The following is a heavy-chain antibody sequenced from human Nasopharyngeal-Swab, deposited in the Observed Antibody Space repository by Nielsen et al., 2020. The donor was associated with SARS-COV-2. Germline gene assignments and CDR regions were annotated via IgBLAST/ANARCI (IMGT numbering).Heavy chain of an antibody. D-gene: IGHD3-10*01. V-gene: IGHV3-21*01. J-gene: IGHJ4*02. Sequence: GGSLRLSCAASGFTFSSYSMNWVRQAQGKGLEWVSSISSSSSYIYYADSVKGRFTLSRDNAKNSLYLQMNSLRAEDTAVYYCAGDLDYYGSGSYYNAYWGQGTLVTVSS. CDR1: GFTFSSYS. CDR3: AGDLDYYGSGSYYNAY. CDR2: ISSSSSYI.